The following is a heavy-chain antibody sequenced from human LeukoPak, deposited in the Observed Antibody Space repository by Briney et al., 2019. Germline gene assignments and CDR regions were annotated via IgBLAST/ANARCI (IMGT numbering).Heavy chain of an antibody. CDR2: IYSGGST. J-gene: IGHJ4*02. D-gene: IGHD6-19*01. CDR3: ARDPYSSGWSTFDY. Sequence: GGSLRLSCAASEFSVGSDYMTWVRQAPGKGLEWVSLIYSGGSTYYADSVKGRFTISRYNSKNTLYLQMNSLRAEYTAVYYCARDPYSSGWSTFDYWGQGTLVSVSS. CDR1: EFSVGSDY. V-gene: IGHV3-66*01.